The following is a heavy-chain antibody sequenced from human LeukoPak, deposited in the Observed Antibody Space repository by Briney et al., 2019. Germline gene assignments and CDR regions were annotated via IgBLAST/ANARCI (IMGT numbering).Heavy chain of an antibody. CDR3: ARTTYYYDSSGYRFDY. CDR1: GYSFTSYW. Sequence: GESRKISCKGSGYSFTSYWIGWVRQMPGKGLEWMGIIYPGDSDTRYSPSFQGQVTISADKSISTAYLQWSSLKASDTAMYYCARTTYYYDSSGYRFDYWGQGTLVTVSS. D-gene: IGHD3-22*01. J-gene: IGHJ4*02. V-gene: IGHV5-51*01. CDR2: IYPGDSDT.